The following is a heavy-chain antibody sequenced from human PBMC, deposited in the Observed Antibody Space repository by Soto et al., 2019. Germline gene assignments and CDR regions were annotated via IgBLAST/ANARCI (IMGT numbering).Heavy chain of an antibody. CDR3: STADRSGSYYYYYYYMDV. CDR2: IKSKTDGGTT. V-gene: IGHV3-15*01. CDR1: GFTFSNAW. Sequence: GGSLRLSCAASGFTFSNAWMSWVRQAPGKGLEWVGRIKSKTDGGTTDYAAPVKGRFTISRDDSKTTLYLQMNSLKTEDTAVYYCSTADRSGSYYYYYYYMDVWGKGTTVTVSS. J-gene: IGHJ6*03. D-gene: IGHD1-26*01.